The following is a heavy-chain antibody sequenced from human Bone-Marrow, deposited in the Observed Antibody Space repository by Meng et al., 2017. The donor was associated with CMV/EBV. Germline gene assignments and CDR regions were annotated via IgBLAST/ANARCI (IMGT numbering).Heavy chain of an antibody. V-gene: IGHV3-7*01. D-gene: IGHD3-10*01. CDR1: GFTFSSYW. CDR2: IKQDGSEK. J-gene: IGHJ5*02. CDR3: ARDVGYYYGSGSWGPFDP. Sequence: GESLKISCAASGFTFSSYWMSWVRQAPGKGLEWVANIKQDGSEKYYVDSVKGRFTISRDNAKNSLYLQMTSLRAEDTAVYYCARDVGYYYGSGSWGPFDPWGQGTLVTVSS.